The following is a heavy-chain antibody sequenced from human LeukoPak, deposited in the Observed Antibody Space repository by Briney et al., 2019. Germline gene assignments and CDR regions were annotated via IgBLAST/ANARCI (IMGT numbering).Heavy chain of an antibody. V-gene: IGHV3-30-3*01. CDR1: GFTFRNHA. J-gene: IGHJ5*01. CDR3: ARGGINYADS. D-gene: IGHD2-2*01. CDR2: ISFDGVNI. Sequence: GSLRLSCAASGFTFRNHAMHWVRQGPGKGPEWLAVISFDGVNIYYADSVKGRFTISRDNSKDTLFLQMNSLRGEDTAVYYCARGGINYADSWGRGTLVTVSS.